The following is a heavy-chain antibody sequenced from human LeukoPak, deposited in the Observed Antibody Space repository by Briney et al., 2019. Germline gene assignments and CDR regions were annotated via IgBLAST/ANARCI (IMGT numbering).Heavy chain of an antibody. Sequence: GASLMVSCRASGYTFTGYYKHCVRQPPGQGVEWWGSINPDSGGTNYAQKFKDRVTMTRDTSNSTAYMELNRLRADDTAVYYCARWLELQWDGFDIWGQGKMLTVSS. V-gene: IGHV1-2*02. D-gene: IGHD1-7*01. CDR2: INPDSGGT. CDR3: ARWLELQWDGFDI. J-gene: IGHJ3*02. CDR1: GYTFTGYY.